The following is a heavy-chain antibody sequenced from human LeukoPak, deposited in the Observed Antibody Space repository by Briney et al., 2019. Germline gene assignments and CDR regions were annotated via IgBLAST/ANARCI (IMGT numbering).Heavy chain of an antibody. J-gene: IGHJ4*02. CDR1: GYTFTGYY. D-gene: IGHD3-22*01. CDR3: ARDNDSSGYYYGGGYY. V-gene: IGHV1-2*02. Sequence: ASVKVSRKASGYTFTGYYMHWVRQAPGQGLEWMGWINPNSGGTNYAQRFQGRVTMTRDTSISTAYMELSRLRSDDTAVYYCARDNDSSGYYYGGGYYWGQGTLVTVSS. CDR2: INPNSGGT.